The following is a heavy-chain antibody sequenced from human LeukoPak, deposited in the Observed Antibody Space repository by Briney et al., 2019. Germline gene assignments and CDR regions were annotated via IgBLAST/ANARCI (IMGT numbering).Heavy chain of an antibody. J-gene: IGHJ3*02. V-gene: IGHV4-59*08. Sequence: SETLSLTCAVYGGSFSGYYWSWIRQPPGKGLEWIGYIYYSGSTNYNPSLKSRVTISVDTPKNQFSLKLSSVTAADTAVYYCATYSGSYFDAFDIWGQGTMVTVSS. CDR1: GGSFSGYY. CDR2: IYYSGST. D-gene: IGHD1-26*01. CDR3: ATYSGSYFDAFDI.